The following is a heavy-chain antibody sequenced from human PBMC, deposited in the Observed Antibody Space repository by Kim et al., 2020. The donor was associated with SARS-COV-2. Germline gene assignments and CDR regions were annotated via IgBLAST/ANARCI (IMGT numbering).Heavy chain of an antibody. J-gene: IGHJ3*02. D-gene: IGHD3-22*01. CDR1: GFTFSSYA. Sequence: GGSLRLSCAASGFTFSSYAMSWVRQAPGKGLEWVSAISGSGGSTYYADSVKGRFTISRDNSKNTLYLQMNSLRAEDKAVYYCAKGGPEITMIVVVITRYDAFDIWGQRTIFTFSS. CDR3: AKGGPEITMIVVVITRYDAFDI. CDR2: ISGSGGST. V-gene: IGHV3-23*01.